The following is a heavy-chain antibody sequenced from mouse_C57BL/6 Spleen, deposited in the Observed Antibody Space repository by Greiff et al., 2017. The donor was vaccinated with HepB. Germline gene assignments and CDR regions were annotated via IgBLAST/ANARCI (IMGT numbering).Heavy chain of an antibody. Sequence: QSGPGLVKPSQSLSLTCSVTGYSITSGYYWNWIRQFPGNKLEWMGYISYDGSNNYNPSLKNRISITRDTSKNQFFLKLNSVTTEDTATYYCARGDSNYVGGYFDYWGQGTTLTVSS. CDR1: GYSITSGYY. D-gene: IGHD2-5*01. CDR2: ISYDGSN. CDR3: ARGDSNYVGGYFDY. J-gene: IGHJ2*01. V-gene: IGHV3-6*01.